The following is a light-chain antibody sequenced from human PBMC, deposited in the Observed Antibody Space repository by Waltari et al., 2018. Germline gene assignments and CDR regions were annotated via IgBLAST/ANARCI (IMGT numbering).Light chain of an antibody. J-gene: IGLJ1*01. CDR2: RNN. CDR1: SNNVGDQG. V-gene: IGLV10-54*04. CDR3: SAWDSSLNAYV. Sequence: QAGLTQPHPVSKDLRQTATVTCTGNSNNVGDQGAAWLQQHQGHPPKLLSYRNNKRPSGISERFSAYRSGNTASLTITGLQPEDEADYYCSAWDSSLNAYVFGTGTKVTVL.